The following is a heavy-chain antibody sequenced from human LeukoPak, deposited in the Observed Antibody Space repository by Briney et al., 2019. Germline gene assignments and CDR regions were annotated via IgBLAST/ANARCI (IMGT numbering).Heavy chain of an antibody. V-gene: IGHV3-23*01. J-gene: IGHJ4*02. D-gene: IGHD1-1*01. CDR3: AKGLERESRLDS. CDR2: ISNSGGST. Sequence: GESLRLSCAASGFTFNTYTIYWVRQAPGKGLEWVSGISNSGGSTYYADSVKGRFTISRDNSKNTLYLQMNSLRAEDTALYYCAKGLERESRLDSWGQGTLVTVSS. CDR1: GFTFNTYT.